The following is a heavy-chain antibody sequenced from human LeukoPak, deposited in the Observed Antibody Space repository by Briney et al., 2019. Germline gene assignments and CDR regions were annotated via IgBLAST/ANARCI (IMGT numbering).Heavy chain of an antibody. CDR2: IIPILGIP. CDR1: GGTFSSYA. CDR3: ARTSHGGFGDLLHH. V-gene: IGHV1-69*04. Sequence: GASVTVSCKASGGTFSSYAIIWVRQAPGQGLEWMGRIIPILGIPKYAQKFQGRVTITADKSTSTVYMELSSVRSEDTAVYYCARTSHGGFGDLLHHWGQGTLVTVSS. J-gene: IGHJ4*02. D-gene: IGHD3-10*01.